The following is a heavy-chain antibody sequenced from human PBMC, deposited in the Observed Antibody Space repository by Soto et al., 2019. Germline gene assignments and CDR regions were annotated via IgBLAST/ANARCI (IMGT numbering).Heavy chain of an antibody. D-gene: IGHD2-15*01. CDR3: ARDFATHCSGSTCYPYAY. CDR2: IKHDGSET. V-gene: IGHV3-7*03. J-gene: IGHJ4*02. Sequence: PGGSLRLSCAASGFTFSSFWMSWVRQSPGKGLEWVANIKHDGSETYYVDSVKGRFTISRDNAKNSLFLQMNTLRNEGTAVYYCARDFATHCSGSTCYPYAYWGQGALVTVSS. CDR1: GFTFSSFW.